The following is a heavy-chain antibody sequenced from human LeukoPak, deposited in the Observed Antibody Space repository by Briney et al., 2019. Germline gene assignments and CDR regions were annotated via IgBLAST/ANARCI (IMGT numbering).Heavy chain of an antibody. D-gene: IGHD2-2*01. J-gene: IGHJ4*02. CDR2: INPSGSST. CDR1: GYSFTSHY. V-gene: IGHV1-46*01. Sequence: ASVKVSCKASGYSFTSHYMHWVRQAPGQGLEWLGLINPSGSSTLYAQKFQGRVTMTRDMSTTTDYMELSSLRSDDTAVYYCARDVGEYCSSTNCYASHYWGQGTLVTVSS. CDR3: ARDVGEYCSSTNCYASHY.